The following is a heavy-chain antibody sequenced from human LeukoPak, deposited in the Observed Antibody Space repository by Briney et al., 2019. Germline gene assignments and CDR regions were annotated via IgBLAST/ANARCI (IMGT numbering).Heavy chain of an antibody. Sequence: PGGSLRLSCAASGFTFSSYAMHWVRQAPGKGLEWAAVISYDGSNKYYADSVKGRFTISRDNSKNTLYLQMNSLRAEDTAVYYCARDRGSYYFDYWGQGTLVTVSS. CDR1: GFTFSSYA. J-gene: IGHJ4*02. D-gene: IGHD1-26*01. CDR2: ISYDGSNK. CDR3: ARDRGSYYFDY. V-gene: IGHV3-30-3*01.